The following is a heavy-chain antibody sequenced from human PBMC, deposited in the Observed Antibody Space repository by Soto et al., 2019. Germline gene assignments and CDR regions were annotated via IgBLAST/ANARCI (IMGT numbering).Heavy chain of an antibody. V-gene: IGHV3-64*01. CDR2: ISSNGGST. CDR1: GFTFSSYA. Sequence: EVQLVESGGGLVQPGGSLRLSCAASGFTFSSYAMHWVRQAPGKGLEYVSAISSNGGSTYYANSVKGRFTISRDNSKNTLYLQMGGLRAEDMAVYYCAREGYCSSTSCYSFDYWGQGTLVTVSS. CDR3: AREGYCSSTSCYSFDY. J-gene: IGHJ4*02. D-gene: IGHD2-2*01.